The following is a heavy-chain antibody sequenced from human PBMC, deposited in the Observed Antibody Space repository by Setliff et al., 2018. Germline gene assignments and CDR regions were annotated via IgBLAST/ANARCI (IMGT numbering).Heavy chain of an antibody. D-gene: IGHD1-20*01. CDR1: GFTFSSYG. V-gene: IGHV3-30*02. Sequence: PGGSLRLSCAASGFTFSSYGMHWVRQAPGKGLEWVAFIRYNGNNKYYVDSVKGRFTISRDNSKNTPYLEMNSLRAKDTAVYYCAKDYSMAITVGYFQHWGHGTLVTVSS. CDR3: AKDYSMAITVGYFQH. CDR2: IRYNGNNK. J-gene: IGHJ1*01.